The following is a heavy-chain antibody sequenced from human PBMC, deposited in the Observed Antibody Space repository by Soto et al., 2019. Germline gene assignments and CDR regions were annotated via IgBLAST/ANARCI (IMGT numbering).Heavy chain of an antibody. Sequence: SETLSLTCTVSGGSISSYYWSWIRQPPGKGLEWIGYIYYSGSTNYNPSLKSRVTISVDTSKNQFSLKLSSVTAADTAVYYCARSGLWSGYLNYYYYGMDVWGQGTTVTVSS. J-gene: IGHJ6*02. CDR3: ARSGLWSGYLNYYYYGMDV. CDR2: IYYSGST. D-gene: IGHD3-3*01. V-gene: IGHV4-59*01. CDR1: GGSISSYY.